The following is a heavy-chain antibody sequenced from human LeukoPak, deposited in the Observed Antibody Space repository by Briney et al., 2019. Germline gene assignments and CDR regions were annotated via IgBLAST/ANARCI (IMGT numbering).Heavy chain of an antibody. D-gene: IGHD6-19*01. CDR3: AKDEGSGWSGRLDP. J-gene: IGHJ5*02. CDR1: GFTFSSYA. Sequence: QAGGSLRLSCAASGFTFSSYAMSWVRQAPGKGLEWVSAISGSGGSTYYADSVKGRFTISRDNSKNTLYLQMNSLRAEDTAVYFCAKDEGSGWSGRLDPWGQGTLVTVSS. CDR2: ISGSGGST. V-gene: IGHV3-23*01.